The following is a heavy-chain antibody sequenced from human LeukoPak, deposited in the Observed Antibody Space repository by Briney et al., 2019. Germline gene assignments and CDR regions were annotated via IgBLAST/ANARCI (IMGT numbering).Heavy chain of an antibody. V-gene: IGHV1-18*01. J-gene: IGHJ4*02. CDR3: ARTKPLAAAGPYYFDY. D-gene: IGHD6-13*01. CDR1: GYTFTSYG. CDR2: ISAYNGNT. Sequence: ASVKVSCKASGYTFTSYGISWVRQAPGEGLEWMGWISAYNGNTNYAQKLQGRVTMTTDTSTSTAYMELRSLRSDDTAVYYCARTKPLAAAGPYYFDYWGQGTLVTVSS.